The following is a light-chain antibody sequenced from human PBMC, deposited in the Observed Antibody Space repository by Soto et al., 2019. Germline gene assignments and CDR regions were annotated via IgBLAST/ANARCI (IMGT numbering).Light chain of an antibody. V-gene: IGKV3-11*01. Sequence: EIVLTQSPAPLSLSPGERATLSCRASQSVSSYLAWYQQKPGQAPRLLIYDASNRAAGIPARFSGSGSGTVFTLTISSQEPEDFAVYFCQQLSNWPRTFGGGTMVQMK. CDR3: QQLSNWPRT. CDR2: DAS. CDR1: QSVSSY. J-gene: IGKJ4*01.